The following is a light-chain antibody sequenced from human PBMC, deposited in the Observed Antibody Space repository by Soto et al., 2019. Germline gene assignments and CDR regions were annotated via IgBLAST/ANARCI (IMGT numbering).Light chain of an antibody. J-gene: IGKJ1*01. V-gene: IGKV3-20*01. CDR1: QSVFSSL. Sequence: EIVMTQSPATLSVSPGERVTLSCRASQSVFSSLAWYQQKPGQAPRLLIYGAATRATGIPARFSGSGSGTDFTLTISRLEPEDFAVYYCQQSGSSPPTWAFGQGTKVEIK. CDR3: QQSGSSPPTWA. CDR2: GAA.